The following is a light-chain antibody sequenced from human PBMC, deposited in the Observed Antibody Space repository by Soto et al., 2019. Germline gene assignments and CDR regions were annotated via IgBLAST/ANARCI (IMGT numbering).Light chain of an antibody. CDR2: AAS. Sequence: DIQMTQSPSSLSASVGDRVTITCRASQSISSYLNWYQQKPGKAPKLLIYAASSLQSGVPSRFSGSGSGTDFTLTISSLQPEDFATYDCQQSYSTPLYTVGQGTKLEIK. V-gene: IGKV1-39*01. CDR3: QQSYSTPLYT. J-gene: IGKJ2*01. CDR1: QSISSY.